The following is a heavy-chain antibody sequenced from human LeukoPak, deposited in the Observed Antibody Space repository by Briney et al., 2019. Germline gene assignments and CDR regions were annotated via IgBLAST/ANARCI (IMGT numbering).Heavy chain of an antibody. Sequence: SVKVSCKASGGTFSSYAISWVRQAPGQGLEWMGGIIPFFGTANFAQKFQGRVTITADESTSTAYMEPSSLRSEDTAVYYCALLDTAMVPIAEYFHHWGQGTLVTVSS. CDR1: GGTFSSYA. V-gene: IGHV1-69*13. J-gene: IGHJ1*01. CDR2: IIPFFGTA. CDR3: ALLDTAMVPIAEYFHH. D-gene: IGHD5-18*01.